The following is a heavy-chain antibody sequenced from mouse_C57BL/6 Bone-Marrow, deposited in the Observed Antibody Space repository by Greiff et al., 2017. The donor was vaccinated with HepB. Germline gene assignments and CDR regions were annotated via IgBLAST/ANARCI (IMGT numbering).Heavy chain of an antibody. V-gene: IGHV5-4*01. CDR3: ARERDSKYEDYAMNY. CDR1: GFTFSSYA. CDR2: ISDGGSYT. D-gene: IGHD2-5*01. Sequence: EVKVVESGGGLVKPGGSLKLSCAASGFTFSSYAMSWVRQTPGKRLEWVATISDGGSYTYYPDNVKGRVTISRDNDKNNRYLQMSQLKSEDTAMYYCARERDSKYEDYAMNYWGQGTSVTVAS. J-gene: IGHJ4*01.